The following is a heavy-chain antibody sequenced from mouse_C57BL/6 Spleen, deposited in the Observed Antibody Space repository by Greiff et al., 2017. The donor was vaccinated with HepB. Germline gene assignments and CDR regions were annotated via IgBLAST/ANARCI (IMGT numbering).Heavy chain of an antibody. D-gene: IGHD6-5*01. Sequence: VQLQQPGAELVMPGASVKLSCKASGYTFTSYWMHWVKQRPGQGLEWIGEIDPSDSYTNYNQKFKGKSTLTVDKSSSTAYMQLSSLTSEDSAVYYCATYVQFAYWGQGTLVTVSA. CDR1: GYTFTSYW. J-gene: IGHJ3*01. CDR3: ATYVQFAY. V-gene: IGHV1-69*01. CDR2: IDPSDSYT.